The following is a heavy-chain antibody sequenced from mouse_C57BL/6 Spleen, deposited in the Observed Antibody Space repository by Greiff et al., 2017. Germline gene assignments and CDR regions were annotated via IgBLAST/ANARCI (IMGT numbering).Heavy chain of an antibody. CDR2: IYPGDGDT. CDR3: ARWGTTRYFDV. V-gene: IGHV1-80*01. J-gene: IGHJ1*03. D-gene: IGHD2-14*01. Sequence: QVQLQQSGAELVKPGASVKISCKASGYAFSSYWMNWVKQRPGKGLEWIGQIYPGDGDTNYNGKFKGKATLTADKSSSTAYMQLSSLTSEDSAIYFCARWGTTRYFDVWGTGTTVTVSS. CDR1: GYAFSSYW.